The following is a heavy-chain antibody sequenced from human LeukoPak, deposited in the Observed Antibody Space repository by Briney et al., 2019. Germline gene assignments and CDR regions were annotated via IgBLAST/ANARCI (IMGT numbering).Heavy chain of an antibody. CDR1: GFTFSSYG. J-gene: IGHJ3*02. CDR3: AKEVSLNDAFDI. CDR2: IWYDGNK. V-gene: IGHV3-33*06. Sequence: GGSLRLSCAASGFTFSSYGMHWVRQAPGKGLEWVAIIWYDGNKYYADSVKGRFTISRDNSKNTLYLQINSLRAEDTAMHYCAKEVSLNDAFDIWGQGTMVTVSS. D-gene: IGHD1-14*01.